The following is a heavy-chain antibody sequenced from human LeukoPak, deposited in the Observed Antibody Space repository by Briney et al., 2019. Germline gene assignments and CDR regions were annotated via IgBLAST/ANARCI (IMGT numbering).Heavy chain of an antibody. J-gene: IGHJ4*02. CDR1: GYTFTSYG. CDR3: ARQERQAFDY. D-gene: IGHD1-1*01. V-gene: IGHV1-18*01. CDR2: ISPYSGNT. Sequence: ASVKVSCKASGYTFTSYGLIWVRQAPGQGLEWMGWISPYSGNTNYAQKLQGRVTMTTDTSTSTAYMELRSLRSADTAVYYCARQERQAFDYWGQGTLVTVSS.